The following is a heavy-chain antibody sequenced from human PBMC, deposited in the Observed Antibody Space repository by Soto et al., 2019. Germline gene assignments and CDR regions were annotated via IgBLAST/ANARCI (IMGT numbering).Heavy chain of an antibody. CDR3: ARHPRDDYNYGGSGIFDY. D-gene: IGHD4-4*01. CDR2: MYYSGSS. CDR1: GGSISSRTFW. Sequence: PSETLSLTCRVSGGSISSRTFWWAWIRQPPGKGLEWIGDMYYSGSSYSSPSLKSRVTLSVDTSKNQLSLKLNSVTAADTAVYYCARHPRDDYNYGGSGIFDYWGPGTLLTVSS. J-gene: IGHJ4*02. V-gene: IGHV4-39*01.